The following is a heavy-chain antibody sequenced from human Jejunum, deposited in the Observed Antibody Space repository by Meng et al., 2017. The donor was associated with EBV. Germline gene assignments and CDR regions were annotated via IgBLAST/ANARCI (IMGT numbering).Heavy chain of an antibody. D-gene: IGHD1-14*01. CDR1: TKFCSSSEW. Sequence: HLQLSGPRLVTPSATCSLTCVASTKFCSSSEWWSWVRQPPGKGLEWLGEINQVGSTYYNPSLKSLVTISIDTSKRQFSLRLNSMTAADTAVYYCARASSERLLDYWGQGTLVTVSS. V-gene: IGHV4-4*02. J-gene: IGHJ4*02. CDR2: INQVGST. CDR3: ARASSERLLDY.